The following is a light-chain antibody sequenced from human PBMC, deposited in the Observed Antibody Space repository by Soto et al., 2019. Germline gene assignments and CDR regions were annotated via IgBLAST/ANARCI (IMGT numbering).Light chain of an antibody. Sequence: QSALTQPPSVSGAPGQRVTLSCTGTSCNLGAGYDVHWYQQLPGAAPKLVIFGNRNRPSGVPERFSGSKSGTSASLAITGLQAEDEADYYCQAYDYSLTASVFGGGTKLTVL. CDR3: QAYDYSLTASV. V-gene: IGLV1-40*01. CDR1: SCNLGAGYD. J-gene: IGLJ3*02. CDR2: GNR.